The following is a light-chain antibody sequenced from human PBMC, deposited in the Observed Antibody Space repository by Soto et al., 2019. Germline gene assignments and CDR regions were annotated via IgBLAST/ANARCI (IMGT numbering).Light chain of an antibody. J-gene: IGKJ1*01. CDR3: QQYGTSPRT. V-gene: IGKV3-20*01. Sequence: EIVLTQSPGTLSLSPGERATLSCRASQYVSSSFLAWYQQKPGQAPRLLIYGASSRATGIPDRFSGSGSGKDFTLTISRLEPEDFEVYYCQQYGTSPRTFGQGPRWKSN. CDR2: GAS. CDR1: QYVSSSF.